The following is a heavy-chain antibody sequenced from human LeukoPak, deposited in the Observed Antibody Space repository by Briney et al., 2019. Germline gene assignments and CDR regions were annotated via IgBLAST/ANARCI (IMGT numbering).Heavy chain of an antibody. CDR2: INYSGST. V-gene: IGHV4-39*01. CDR3: ARQAIGFGEFYFDF. D-gene: IGHD3-10*01. J-gene: IGHJ4*02. Sequence: SETLSLTCTVSGGSISSSSYYWGWIRQPPGKGLEWIGSINYSGSTNYNSSLKSRVTISVDTSKNQFSLKLSSVTAADTAVYYCARQAIGFGEFYFDFWGQGTLVTVSS. CDR1: GGSISSSSYY.